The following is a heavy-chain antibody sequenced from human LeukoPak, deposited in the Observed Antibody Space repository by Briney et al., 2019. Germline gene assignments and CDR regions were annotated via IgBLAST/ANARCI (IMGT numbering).Heavy chain of an antibody. CDR2: IYYSGST. Sequence: PSETLSLTCTVSGGSISSYYWSWIRQPPGKGLEWIGYIYYSGSTNYNPSLKSRVTISVDTSKNQFSLKLSSVTAADTAVYYCARMFGSGWYSIRYWGQGTLATVSS. D-gene: IGHD6-19*01. J-gene: IGHJ4*02. CDR3: ARMFGSGWYSIRY. V-gene: IGHV4-59*01. CDR1: GGSISSYY.